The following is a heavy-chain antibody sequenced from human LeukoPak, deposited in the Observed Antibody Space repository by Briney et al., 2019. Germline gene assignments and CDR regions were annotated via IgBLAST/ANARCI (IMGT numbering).Heavy chain of an antibody. V-gene: IGHV3-30*04. D-gene: IGHD5-18*01. J-gene: IGHJ3*02. CDR3: ARGRYSYGPAGQAFDI. Sequence: GRSLRLSCAASGFTFSSYAMHWVRQAPGKGLEWVAVISYDGSNKYYADSVKGRFTISRDNSKNTPYLQMNSLRAEDTAVYYCARGRYSYGPAGQAFDIWGQGTMVTVSS. CDR1: GFTFSSYA. CDR2: ISYDGSNK.